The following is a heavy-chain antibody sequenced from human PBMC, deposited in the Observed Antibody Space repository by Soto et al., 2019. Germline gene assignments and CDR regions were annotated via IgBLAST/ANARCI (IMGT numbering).Heavy chain of an antibody. CDR3: AMSEGPCFYSVIDV. CDR1: GGPFSSQA. Sequence: QVQVEQSGAEVKKPGSSLKVSCKTSGGPFSSQAFNWVRQARGHGLEWMGGIIPLLGSTTTAQKFQDRVTVTADEPTRTVYTELRSLRSEETATDVCAMSEGPCFYSVIDVWGRGTTVTVYS. D-gene: IGHD2-8*01. J-gene: IGHJ6*02. V-gene: IGHV1-69*01. CDR2: IIPLLGST.